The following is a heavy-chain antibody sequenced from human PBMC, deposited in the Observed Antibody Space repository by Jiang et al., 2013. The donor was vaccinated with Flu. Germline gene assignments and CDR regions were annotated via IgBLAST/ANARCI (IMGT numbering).Heavy chain of an antibody. CDR1: GYTFTGYY. J-gene: IGHJ6*02. CDR2: INPNSGGT. Sequence: VSCKASGYTFTGYYMHWVRQAPGQGLEWMGWINPNSGGTNYAQKFQGRVTMTRDTSISTAYMELSRLRSDDTAVYYCARVGSTSVVPAAGGPNYGMDVWGQGTTVTVSS. D-gene: IGHD2-2*01. CDR3: ARVGSTSVVPAAGGPNYGMDV. V-gene: IGHV1-2*02.